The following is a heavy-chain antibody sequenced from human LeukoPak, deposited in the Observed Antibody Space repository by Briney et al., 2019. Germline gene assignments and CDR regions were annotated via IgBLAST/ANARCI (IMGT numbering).Heavy chain of an antibody. J-gene: IGHJ4*02. CDR3: AKTRPLDSSSWSHGDY. CDR1: GFTFSSYA. V-gene: IGHV3-23*01. Sequence: GGSLRLSCVASGFTFSSYAMSWVRQAPGKGLEWVSAISGSGDSTYYGDSVKGRFTISRDNSKNTLYLQMNSLRAEDTAVYYCAKTRPLDSSSWSHGDYWGQGTLVTVSS. CDR2: ISGSGDST. D-gene: IGHD6-13*01.